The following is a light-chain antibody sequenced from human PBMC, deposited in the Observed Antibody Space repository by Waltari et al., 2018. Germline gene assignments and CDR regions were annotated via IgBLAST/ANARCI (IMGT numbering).Light chain of an antibody. CDR3: QSYDTSLSVV. Sequence: QSVLTQPPSVSGAPGQRVPIPCTGTGSNLGAGSDVHWYQQLPGKAPKLLIYGTSTRPPGVPDRFFGSQSGTSASLAITGLQAEDEADYYCQSYDTSLSVVFGGGTKLTVL. V-gene: IGLV1-40*01. J-gene: IGLJ2*01. CDR1: GSNLGAGSD. CDR2: GTS.